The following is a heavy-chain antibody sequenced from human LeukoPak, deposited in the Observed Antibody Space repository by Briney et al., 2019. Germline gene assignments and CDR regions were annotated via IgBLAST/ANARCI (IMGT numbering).Heavy chain of an antibody. J-gene: IGHJ3*02. CDR1: GGSFSGYY. CDR2: INHSGST. CDR3: AAPRFSHSSSWPAGDAFDI. Sequence: SETLSLTCAVYGGSFSGYYWSWIRQPPGKGLEWIGEINHSGSTNYNPSLKSRVTISVDTSKNQFSLKLSSVTAADTAVYYCAAPRFSHSSSWPAGDAFDIWGQETMVTVSS. D-gene: IGHD6-13*01. V-gene: IGHV4-34*01.